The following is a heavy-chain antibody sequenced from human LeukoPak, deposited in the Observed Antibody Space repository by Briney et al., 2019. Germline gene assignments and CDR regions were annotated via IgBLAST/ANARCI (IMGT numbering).Heavy chain of an antibody. CDR2: IYPGDSDT. J-gene: IGHJ5*02. CDR1: GYIFTSYW. D-gene: IGHD3-3*01. CDR3: ASRPDYDFWSGYYLT. Sequence: GESLKISCKGSGYIFTSYWIGWVRQLPGKGLEGMGIIYPGDSDTRYSPSFQGQVTISADKSISTAYLQWSSLKASDTAMYYCASRPDYDFWSGYYLTWGQGTLVTVSS. V-gene: IGHV5-51*01.